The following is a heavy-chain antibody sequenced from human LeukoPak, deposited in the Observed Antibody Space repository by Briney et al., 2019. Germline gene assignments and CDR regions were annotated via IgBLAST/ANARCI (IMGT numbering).Heavy chain of an antibody. CDR2: IRYDGSNK. CDR3: AKPKKSYCSGGSCFVY. Sequence: PGGSLRLSCAASGFTFSSYGMHWVRQAPGKGLEWVAFIRYDGSNKYYADSVKGRFTISRDNSKNTLYLQMNSLRAEDTAVYYCAKPKKSYCSGGSCFVYWGQGTLVTASS. V-gene: IGHV3-30*02. J-gene: IGHJ4*02. CDR1: GFTFSSYG. D-gene: IGHD2-15*01.